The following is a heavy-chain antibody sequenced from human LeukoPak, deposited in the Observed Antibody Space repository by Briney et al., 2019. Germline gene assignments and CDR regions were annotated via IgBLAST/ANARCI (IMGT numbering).Heavy chain of an antibody. CDR2: INYSGRT. CDR1: GDSFSSSPYY. D-gene: IGHD3-9*01. Sequence: PSETLSLTCSVSGDSFSSSPYYWGWVRLPPGKGLEWIGSINYSGRTNYNPSLKSRVTISVDTSKNQFSLKLSSVTAADTAVYYCARGLGGILTGRTPGGYWGQGTLVTVSS. V-gene: IGHV4-39*07. CDR3: ARGLGGILTGRTPGGY. J-gene: IGHJ4*02.